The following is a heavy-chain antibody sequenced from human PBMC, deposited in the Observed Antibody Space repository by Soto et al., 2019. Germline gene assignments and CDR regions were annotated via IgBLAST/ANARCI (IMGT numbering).Heavy chain of an antibody. CDR3: AKVSCSGGSCRRNDIDY. Sequence: GGSLRLSCAASGFTFSSYAMSWVRQAPGKGLEWVSAISGSGGSTYYADSVKGRFTISRDNSKNTLYLQMNSLRAEDTAVYYCAKVSCSGGSCRRNDIDYWGQGTLVTVSS. CDR1: GFTFSSYA. V-gene: IGHV3-23*01. J-gene: IGHJ4*02. D-gene: IGHD2-15*01. CDR2: ISGSGGST.